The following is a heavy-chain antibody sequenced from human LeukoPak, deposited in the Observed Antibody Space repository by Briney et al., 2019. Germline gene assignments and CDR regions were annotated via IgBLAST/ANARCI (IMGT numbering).Heavy chain of an antibody. CDR2: IIPIFGTA. CDR3: ARGQGIAVAGLVYFDY. CDR1: GGTFSSYA. J-gene: IGHJ4*02. V-gene: IGHV1-69*01. Sequence: SVKVSCKASGGTFSSYAISWVRQAPGQALEWMGGIIPIFGTANYAQTFQGGVTITADESTSTAYMGLSSLRAVDTGVYYCARGQGIAVAGLVYFDYWGQGNLVTVSS. D-gene: IGHD6-19*01.